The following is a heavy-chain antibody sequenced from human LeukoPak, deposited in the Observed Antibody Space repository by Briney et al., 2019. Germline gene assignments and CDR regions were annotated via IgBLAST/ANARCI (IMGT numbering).Heavy chain of an antibody. CDR1: GYTFTNSD. D-gene: IGHD3-22*01. Sequence: ASVKVSCKASGYTFTNSDINWVRQAPGQGLEWMGWMNPNSGKTGYARKFQGRVTFTRNSSISTAYMELSSLRSEDTAVYYCARDQSRYYDSSGYFGDYWGQGTLVTVSS. V-gene: IGHV1-8*03. J-gene: IGHJ4*02. CDR2: MNPNSGKT. CDR3: ARDQSRYYDSSGYFGDY.